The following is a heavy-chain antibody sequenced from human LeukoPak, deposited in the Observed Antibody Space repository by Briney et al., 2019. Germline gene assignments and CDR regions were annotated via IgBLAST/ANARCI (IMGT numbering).Heavy chain of an antibody. CDR2: INHSGST. CDR3: ARGKSITIFVAYYYYYYGMDV. Sequence: SETLSLTCAVYGGSFSGYYWSWIRQPPGKGLEWIGEINHSGSTNYNPSLKSRVTISVDTSKNQFSLKLSSVTAADTAVYYCARGKSITIFVAYYYYYYGMDVWGQGTTVTVSS. D-gene: IGHD3-3*01. J-gene: IGHJ6*02. V-gene: IGHV4-34*01. CDR1: GGSFSGYY.